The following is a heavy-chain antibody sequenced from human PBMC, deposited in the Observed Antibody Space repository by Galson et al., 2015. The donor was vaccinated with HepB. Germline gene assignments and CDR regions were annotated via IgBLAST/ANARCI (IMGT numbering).Heavy chain of an antibody. Sequence: SLRLSCAASGFTFSSYAMHWVRQAPGKGLEWVAVISYDGSNKYYADSVKGRFTISRDNSKNTLYLQMNSLRAEDTAVYYCARTNGGYSSSWHYYYYMDVWGKGTTVTVSS. CDR1: GFTFSSYA. D-gene: IGHD6-13*01. CDR2: ISYDGSNK. CDR3: ARTNGGYSSSWHYYYYMDV. V-gene: IGHV3-30-3*01. J-gene: IGHJ6*03.